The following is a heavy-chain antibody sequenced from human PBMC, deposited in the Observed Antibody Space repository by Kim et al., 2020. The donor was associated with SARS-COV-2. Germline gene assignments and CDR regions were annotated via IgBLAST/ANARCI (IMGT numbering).Heavy chain of an antibody. V-gene: IGHV3-33*01. J-gene: IGHJ6*02. D-gene: IGHD3-10*01. Sequence: ADALKGRFTITRDNSKNTLYLQMNRMRAEDTAVYYCARTLVLSGYYGMDVWGQGTTVTVSS. CDR3: ARTLVLSGYYGMDV.